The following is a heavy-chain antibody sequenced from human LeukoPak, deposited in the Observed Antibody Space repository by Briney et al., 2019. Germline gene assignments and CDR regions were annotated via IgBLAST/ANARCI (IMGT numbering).Heavy chain of an antibody. Sequence: ASVKVSCTASGYTLTSYYMHWVRQAPRQGLEWMGLINPTGGSTGYPQKFQGRVTMTRDMSTSTDYMELSSLRSEDTAIYYCARDNSVGDNAWWFDPWGQGTLVTVSS. CDR2: INPTGGST. V-gene: IGHV1-46*01. CDR3: ARDNSVGDNAWWFDP. CDR1: GYTLTSYY. J-gene: IGHJ5*02. D-gene: IGHD1-26*01.